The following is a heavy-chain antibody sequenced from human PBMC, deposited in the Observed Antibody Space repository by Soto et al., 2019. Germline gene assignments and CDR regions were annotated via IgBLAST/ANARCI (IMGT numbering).Heavy chain of an antibody. CDR2: ISGSGGST. D-gene: IGHD6-6*01. J-gene: IGHJ6*02. CDR1: GFTFIIYA. CDR3: AKRVGGSKAARSIYYGMDV. Sequence: GGSLRLSCAASGFTFIIYAMSWVRQAPGTGLEWVSAISGSGGSTYYADSVKGRFTISRDNSKNTLYLQMNSLRAEDTAVYYCAKRVGGSKAARSIYYGMDVWGQGKTVTVYS. V-gene: IGHV3-23*01.